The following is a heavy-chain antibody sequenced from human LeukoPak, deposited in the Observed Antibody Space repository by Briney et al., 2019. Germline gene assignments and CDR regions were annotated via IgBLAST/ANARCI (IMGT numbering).Heavy chain of an antibody. CDR3: AREVPIVRGLRWDY. CDR1: GDSISSYY. CDR2: IYYSGST. J-gene: IGHJ4*02. D-gene: IGHD3-10*01. Sequence: KPSETLSLTCTVSGDSISSYYWNWVWRRPGWGVEWIGYIYYSGSTNCNPSLKSRVTISIDTSKNQFSLKLRSVTAADTAVYYCAREVPIVRGLRWDYWGQGTLVTVSS. V-gene: IGHV4-59*01.